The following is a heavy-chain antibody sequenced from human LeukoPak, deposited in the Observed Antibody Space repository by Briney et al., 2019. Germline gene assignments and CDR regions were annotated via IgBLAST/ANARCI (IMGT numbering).Heavy chain of an antibody. J-gene: IGHJ3*02. CDR2: INPSGGST. Sequence: ASVKVSFKAAGYPFTSYYMHWVRPAPGQGLEWMGIINPSGGSTSYAQKFQGRVTMTRDMSTSTVYMELSSLRSEDTAVYYCARASGGEYYYDSSGYYYNAFDIWGQGTMVTVSS. CDR3: ARASGGEYYYDSSGYYYNAFDI. CDR1: GYPFTSYY. V-gene: IGHV1-46*01. D-gene: IGHD3-22*01.